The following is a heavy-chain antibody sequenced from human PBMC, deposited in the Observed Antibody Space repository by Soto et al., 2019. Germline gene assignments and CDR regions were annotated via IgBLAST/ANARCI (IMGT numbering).Heavy chain of an antibody. CDR3: ARYENLGWYRFDY. V-gene: IGHV1-18*01. J-gene: IGHJ4*02. Sequence: ASVKVPCKASGYTFTSYAMHWVRQAPRQRLEWMGWISAYNGNTNYAQKLQGRVTMTTDTSTSTAYMELRSLRSDDTAVYYCARYENLGWYRFDYWGQGTLVTVSS. CDR1: GYTFTSYA. CDR2: ISAYNGNT. D-gene: IGHD6-19*01.